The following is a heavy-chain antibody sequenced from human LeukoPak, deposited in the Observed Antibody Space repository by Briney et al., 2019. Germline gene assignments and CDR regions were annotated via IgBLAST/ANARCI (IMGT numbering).Heavy chain of an antibody. J-gene: IGHJ3*02. V-gene: IGHV3-53*01. D-gene: IGHD2-21*02. CDR2: IYSDRRT. CDR3: ARCGSDYDGGAFDI. CDR1: GFSVRSHY. Sequence: TGGSLRLSCAASGFSVRSHYMSWVRQAPGKGQEWVAVIYSDRRTHYGDSVKGRFTISRDNSNNTLHLQMNSLRGEDTAVYYCARCGSDYDGGAFDIWGQGTVVTVSS.